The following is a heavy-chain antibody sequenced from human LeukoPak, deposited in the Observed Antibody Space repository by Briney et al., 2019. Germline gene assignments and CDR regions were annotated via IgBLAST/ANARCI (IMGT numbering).Heavy chain of an antibody. CDR3: AREPGIAAAGGFMTFDY. J-gene: IGHJ4*02. D-gene: IGHD6-13*01. Sequence: GGSLRLSCAASGFTFSSYSMNWVRQAPGKGLEWVSYISSSSSTIYYADSVKGRFTISRDNAKNSLYLQMNSLRAEDTAVYYCAREPGIAAAGGFMTFDYWGQGTLVTVSS. CDR2: ISSSSSTI. V-gene: IGHV3-48*01. CDR1: GFTFSSYS.